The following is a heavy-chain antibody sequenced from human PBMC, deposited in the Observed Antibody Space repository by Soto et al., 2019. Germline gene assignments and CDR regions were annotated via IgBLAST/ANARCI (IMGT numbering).Heavy chain of an antibody. D-gene: IGHD3-22*01. CDR1: GGSISCHY. CDR2: IYYSGSA. V-gene: IGHV4-59*11. Sequence: WETLSLTCTVSGGSISCHYWNWIRQPPGKGLEWIGYIYYSGSANYNPSLKSRVTISVDTSKNQFSLKLSSVTAADTAVFYCARESYYYDSSGDKFRGFYYWGQGTLVTVSS. CDR3: ARESYYYDSSGDKFRGFYY. J-gene: IGHJ4*02.